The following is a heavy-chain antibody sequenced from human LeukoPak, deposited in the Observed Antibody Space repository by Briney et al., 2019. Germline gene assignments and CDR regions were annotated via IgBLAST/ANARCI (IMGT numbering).Heavy chain of an antibody. Sequence: SETLSLTCTVSGGSISSYYWSWIRQPPGEGLEWIGYIYYSGSTNYNPSLKSRVTISVDTSKNQFSLKLSSVTAADTAVYYCARGLRYFDWLYDYWGQGTLVTVSS. J-gene: IGHJ4*02. D-gene: IGHD3-9*01. CDR2: IYYSGST. CDR3: ARGLRYFDWLYDY. V-gene: IGHV4-59*08. CDR1: GGSISSYY.